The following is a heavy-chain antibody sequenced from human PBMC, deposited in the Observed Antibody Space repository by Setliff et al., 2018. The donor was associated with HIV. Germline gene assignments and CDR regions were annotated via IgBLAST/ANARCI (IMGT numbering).Heavy chain of an antibody. Sequence: GESLKISCKGSGYSFTSYWIGWVRQMPGRGLEWMGIIYPGDSDTRYSPSFQGQVTISADKSICTAYLQWSSLKASDTAMYYCASPREYSSSSLAFDIWGQGAMVTVSS. CDR2: IYPGDSDT. CDR1: GYSFTSYW. D-gene: IGHD6-6*01. J-gene: IGHJ3*02. V-gene: IGHV5-51*01. CDR3: ASPREYSSSSLAFDI.